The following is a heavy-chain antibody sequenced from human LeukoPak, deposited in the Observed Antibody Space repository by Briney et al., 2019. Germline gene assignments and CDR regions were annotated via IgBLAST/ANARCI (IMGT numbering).Heavy chain of an antibody. V-gene: IGHV1-46*03. CDR2: INPSGGST. Sequence: GASVKVSCKASGYTFTSHYMHWVRQAPGEGLEWMGVINPSGGSTMSAQNFQGRVTMTRDTSTSTVYMELSSLRSEDTARYYFSRARYCGSGTSHRSRFDRWGQGTLVTVTS. CDR1: GYTFTSHY. CDR3: SRARYCGSGTSHRSRFDR. D-gene: IGHD2-21*01. J-gene: IGHJ5*02.